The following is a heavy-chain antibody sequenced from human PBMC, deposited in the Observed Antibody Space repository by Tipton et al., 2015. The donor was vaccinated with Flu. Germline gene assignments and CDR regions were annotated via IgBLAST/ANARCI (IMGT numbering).Heavy chain of an antibody. V-gene: IGHV4-59*01. CDR3: ARAVYGAFDAFDI. Sequence: TLSLTCSVSGDSISSNYWSWIRQPAGKGLEWIGYIYYSGNTNYNPSLKSRVTISEDTSKNQFSLHLRSVTAADTAVYYCARAVYGAFDAFDIWGRGTMVTVSS. CDR2: IYYSGNT. CDR1: GDSISSNY. D-gene: IGHD4/OR15-4a*01. J-gene: IGHJ3*02.